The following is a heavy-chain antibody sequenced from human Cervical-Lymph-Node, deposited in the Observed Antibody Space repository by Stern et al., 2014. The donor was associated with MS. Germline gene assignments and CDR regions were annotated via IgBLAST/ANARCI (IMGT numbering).Heavy chain of an antibody. CDR2: VYYGGGT. CDR1: GASVDRGHW. D-gene: IGHD3-16*01. J-gene: IGHJ4*02. CDR3: ARGNALTPDY. Sequence: QLQLQESGPGLVKPSGTLSLSCTVSGASVDRGHWWTWVRQSPVKGLEWIGNVYYGGGTNYNPSPQSRVPISVDPSKNQFSLDLTSVTAADTAVYYCARGNALTPDYWGQGTLVAVSS. V-gene: IGHV4-4*02.